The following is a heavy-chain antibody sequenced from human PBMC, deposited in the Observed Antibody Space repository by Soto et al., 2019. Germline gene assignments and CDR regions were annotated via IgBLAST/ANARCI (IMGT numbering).Heavy chain of an antibody. Sequence: PGGSLRLSCAASGFTFSSYSMNWVRQAPGKGLEWVSSISSSSSYIYYADSVKGRFTISRDNAKNSLYLQMNSLRAEDTAVYYCARVNASGGSSQNLALHYYYYGMDVWGQGTTVTVSS. CDR1: GFTFSSYS. D-gene: IGHD2-15*01. V-gene: IGHV3-21*01. J-gene: IGHJ6*02. CDR2: ISSSSSYI. CDR3: ARVNASGGSSQNLALHYYYYGMDV.